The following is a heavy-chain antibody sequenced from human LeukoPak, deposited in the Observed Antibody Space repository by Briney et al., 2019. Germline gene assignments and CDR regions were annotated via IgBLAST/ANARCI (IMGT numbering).Heavy chain of an antibody. Sequence: PGGSLRLSCAASGFTFNSYAMRWVRQAPGKGLEWVSAISGSGDITYYADSVKGRFTISRDNSKNALYLQMNSLRAEDTAVYYCARRPLIGGGAFDYWGQGTLVTVSS. CDR2: ISGSGDIT. CDR1: GFTFNSYA. J-gene: IGHJ4*02. V-gene: IGHV3-23*01. CDR3: ARRPLIGGGAFDY. D-gene: IGHD3-16*01.